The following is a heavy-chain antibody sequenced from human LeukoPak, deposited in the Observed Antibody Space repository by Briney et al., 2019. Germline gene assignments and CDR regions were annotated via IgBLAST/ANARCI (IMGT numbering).Heavy chain of an antibody. CDR2: INTNTGNQ. CDR3: ARDEWSSSSTFDPTIHDNWFDP. CDR1: GYTFTSYA. Sequence: ASVKVSCKASGYTFTSYAMHWVRQPPGQGLEWMGWINTNTGNQTYAQGFTGRFVFSLDTSVSPAYLQISSLKAEDTAVYYCARDEWSSSSTFDPTIHDNWFDPWGQGTLVTVSS. J-gene: IGHJ5*02. V-gene: IGHV7-4-1*02. D-gene: IGHD6-13*01.